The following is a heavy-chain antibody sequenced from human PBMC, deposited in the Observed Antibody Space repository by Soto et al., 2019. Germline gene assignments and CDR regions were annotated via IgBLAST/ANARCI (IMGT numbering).Heavy chain of an antibody. CDR3: ARTYCSSTSGYDFDY. V-gene: IGHV4-39*01. D-gene: IGHD2-2*01. J-gene: IGHJ4*02. CDR2: IYYSGST. Sequence: SETLSLTCTVSGGSISSSSYYWGWIRQPPGKGLEWIGSIYYSGSTYYNPSLKSRVSISVDTSKNQFSLKLSSVTAADTAVYYCARTYCSSTSGYDFDYWGQGTLVTVSS. CDR1: GGSISSSSYY.